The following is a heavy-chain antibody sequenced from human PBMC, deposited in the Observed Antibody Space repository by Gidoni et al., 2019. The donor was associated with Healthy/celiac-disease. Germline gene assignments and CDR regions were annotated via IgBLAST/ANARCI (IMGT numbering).Heavy chain of an antibody. CDR2: ISSSSSYI. Sequence: EVQLVESGGGLVKPGGSLSLSCAPSGFTFSSYSMNWVRQAPGEGLEWVSSISSSSSYIYYADSVKGRFTISRDNAKNSLYLQMNSLRAEDTAVYYCARDLTREGYFDLWGRGTLVTVSS. CDR3: ARDLTREGYFDL. D-gene: IGHD3-9*01. CDR1: GFTFSSYS. V-gene: IGHV3-21*01. J-gene: IGHJ2*01.